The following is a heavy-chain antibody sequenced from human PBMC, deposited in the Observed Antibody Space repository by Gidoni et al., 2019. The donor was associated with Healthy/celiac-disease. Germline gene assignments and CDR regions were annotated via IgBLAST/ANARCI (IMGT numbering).Heavy chain of an antibody. CDR1: GFTFGSYA. J-gene: IGHJ4*02. CDR3: ARDNLSGVRPMYYFDY. CDR2: ISYDGSNK. V-gene: IGHV3-30*04. D-gene: IGHD7-27*01. Sequence: QVQLVESGGGVVQPGRSLGLSCAASGFTFGSYAMHWVRQAPGKGLEWVAVISYDGSNKYYADSVKGRFTISRDNSKNTLYLQMNSLRAEDTAVYYCARDNLSGVRPMYYFDYWGQGTLVTVSS.